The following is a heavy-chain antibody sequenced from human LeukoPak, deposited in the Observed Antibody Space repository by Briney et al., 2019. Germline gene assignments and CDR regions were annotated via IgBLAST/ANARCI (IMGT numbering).Heavy chain of an antibody. J-gene: IGHJ6*04. CDR3: AELGITMIGGV. D-gene: IGHD3-10*02. CDR2: ISSSGSTI. CDR1: GFTFSNYN. Sequence: GGSLRLSCAASGFTFSNYNMHWVRQAPGKGLEWISYISSSGSTIYYADSVKGRFTISRDNAKNSLYLQMNSLRAEDTAVYYCAELGITMIGGVWGKGTTVTISS. V-gene: IGHV3-48*04.